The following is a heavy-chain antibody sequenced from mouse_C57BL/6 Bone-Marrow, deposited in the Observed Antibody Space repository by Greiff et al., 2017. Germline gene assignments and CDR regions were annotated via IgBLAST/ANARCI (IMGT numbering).Heavy chain of an antibody. J-gene: IGHJ1*03. CDR3: ARPDYYGSSYVDWYFDV. Sequence: QVQLKQSGAELARPGASVKLSCKASGYTFTSYGISWVKQRTGQGLEWIGEIYPRSGNTYYNEKFKGKATLTADKSSSTAYMELRSLTSEDSAVYVCARPDYYGSSYVDWYFDVWGTGTTVTVSS. V-gene: IGHV1-81*01. CDR1: GYTFTSYG. D-gene: IGHD1-1*01. CDR2: IYPRSGNT.